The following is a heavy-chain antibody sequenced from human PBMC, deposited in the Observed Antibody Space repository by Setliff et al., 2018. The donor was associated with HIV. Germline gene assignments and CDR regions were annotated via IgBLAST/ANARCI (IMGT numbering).Heavy chain of an antibody. J-gene: IGHJ5*02. CDR2: INQERTT. D-gene: IGHD1-20*01. CDR3: ARVRLSFDNVRCFDL. CDR1: GGSFSHYY. V-gene: IGHV4-34*01. Sequence: SETLSLTCAVYGGSFSHYYWTWIRQSPGKGLEWIAEINQERTTFYNPSLKSRVIMSLDTSRNEVSLRLNSVTAADTATYFCARVRLSFDNVRCFDLWGQGTQVTVSS.